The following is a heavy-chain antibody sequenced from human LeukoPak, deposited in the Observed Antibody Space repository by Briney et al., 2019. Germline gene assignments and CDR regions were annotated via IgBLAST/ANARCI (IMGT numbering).Heavy chain of an antibody. CDR2: INHSGST. J-gene: IGHJ6*03. Sequence: PSETLSLTCAVYGGSFSGYYWSWIRQPPGKGLEWIGEINHSGSTNYNPSLKSRVTISVDTSRNQFSLKLSSVTAADTAVYYCARGRVVVVPNYYYYYYMDVWGKGTTVTVSS. V-gene: IGHV4-34*01. D-gene: IGHD3-22*01. CDR3: ARGRVVVVPNYYYYYYMDV. CDR1: GGSFSGYY.